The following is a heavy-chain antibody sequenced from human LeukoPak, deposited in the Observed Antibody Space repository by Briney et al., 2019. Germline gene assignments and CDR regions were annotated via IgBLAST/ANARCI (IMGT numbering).Heavy chain of an antibody. J-gene: IGHJ4*02. V-gene: IGHV3-33*01. D-gene: IGHD2-15*01. CDR3: ARQHCSGGDCYFFD. CDR1: GFIFSTYG. Sequence: HPGGSLRLSCAASGFIFSTYGMHWVRQAPGKGLEWVALIWYDGNNKYYADSVKGRFTISRDNSKNTLYLQLNSLRAEDTAVYYCARQHCSGGDCYFFDWGQGTLVTVSS. CDR2: IWYDGNNK.